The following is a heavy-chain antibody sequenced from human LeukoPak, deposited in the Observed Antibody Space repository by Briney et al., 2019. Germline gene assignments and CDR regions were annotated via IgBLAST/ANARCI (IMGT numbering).Heavy chain of an antibody. D-gene: IGHD6-19*01. V-gene: IGHV4-34*01. CDR3: ASRIAVSKFDY. Sequence: SETLSLTCAVYGGSFSGHYWSWIRQPPGKGLEWIGEINHRGSTHYNPSLKSRVTISVDTSKNQFSLKLSSVTAADTAVYYCASRIAVSKFDYWGQGTLVTVSS. CDR2: INHRGST. CDR1: GGSFSGHY. J-gene: IGHJ4*02.